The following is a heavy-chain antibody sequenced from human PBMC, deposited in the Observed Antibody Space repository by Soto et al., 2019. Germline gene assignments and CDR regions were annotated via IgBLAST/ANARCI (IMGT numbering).Heavy chain of an antibody. V-gene: IGHV3-30*18. CDR1: GFTFSSYG. D-gene: IGHD3-22*01. Sequence: QVQLVESGGGVVQPGRSLRLSCAASGFTFSSYGMHWVRQAPGKGLEWVAVISYDGSNKYYADSVKGRFTISRDNSKNTLYLQMNSLRAEDTAVYYCAKQSIRGSLANDYYDSSGRSDYWGQGTLVTVSS. CDR2: ISYDGSNK. CDR3: AKQSIRGSLANDYYDSSGRSDY. J-gene: IGHJ4*02.